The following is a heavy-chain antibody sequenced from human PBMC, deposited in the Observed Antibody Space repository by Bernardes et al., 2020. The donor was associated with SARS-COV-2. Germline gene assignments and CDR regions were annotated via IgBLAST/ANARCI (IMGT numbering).Heavy chain of an antibody. J-gene: IGHJ4*02. CDR2: IGTAGDT. V-gene: IGHV3-13*04. CDR3: ARKYNNALDY. Sequence: GGSLRLSCAASGFTFSSYDMHWVRQATGKGLEWVSGIGTAGDTYYPDSVKGRFTISRDNAKNSLYFQMNSLSAGDTAVYYCARKYNNALDYWGQGTLVTVSS. D-gene: IGHD1-1*01. CDR1: GFTFSSYD.